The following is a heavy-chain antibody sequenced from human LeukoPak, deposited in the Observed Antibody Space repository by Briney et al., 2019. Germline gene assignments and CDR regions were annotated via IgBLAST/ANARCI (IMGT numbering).Heavy chain of an antibody. D-gene: IGHD3-22*01. Sequence: SETLSLTCTVSGGSISSSSYYWGWIRQPPGKGLECIGSIYYSGSTNYNPSLKSRVTISVDKSKNQFSLKLSSVTAADTAVYYCARGGGYYDSSGYPSDYWGQGTLVTVSS. V-gene: IGHV4-39*07. J-gene: IGHJ4*02. CDR2: IYYSGST. CDR1: GGSISSSSYY. CDR3: ARGGGYYDSSGYPSDY.